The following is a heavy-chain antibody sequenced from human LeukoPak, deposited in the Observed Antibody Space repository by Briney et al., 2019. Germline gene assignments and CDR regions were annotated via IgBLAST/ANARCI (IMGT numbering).Heavy chain of an antibody. J-gene: IGHJ4*02. CDR2: ISYDGSNK. CDR3: AKQLWSDY. V-gene: IGHV3-30*18. CDR1: GFTFSSYG. D-gene: IGHD5-18*01. Sequence: GGSLRLSCAASGFTFSSYGMHWVRQAPGKGLEWVAVISYDGSNKCYADSVKGRFTISRDNSKNTLYLQMNSLRAEDTAVYYCAKQLWSDYWGQGTLVTVSS.